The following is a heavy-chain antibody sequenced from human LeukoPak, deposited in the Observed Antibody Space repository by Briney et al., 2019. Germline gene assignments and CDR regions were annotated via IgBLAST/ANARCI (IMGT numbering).Heavy chain of an antibody. V-gene: IGHV4-59*01. D-gene: IGHD4-17*01. CDR2: IHYSGST. CDR1: GGSSSPFY. CDR3: ARMGNPATVTADY. Sequence: SETLSLTRTVSGGSSSPFYWHRIRQPPGKGLEWIGYIHYSGSTNYNPSLKSRVTISVDTSKNQFSLKLSSVTAADTAVYYCARMGNPATVTADYWGQGTLVTVSS. J-gene: IGHJ4*02.